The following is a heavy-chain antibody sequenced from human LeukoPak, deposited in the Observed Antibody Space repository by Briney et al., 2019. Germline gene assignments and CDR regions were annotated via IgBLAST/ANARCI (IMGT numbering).Heavy chain of an antibody. D-gene: IGHD6-13*01. V-gene: IGHV3-21*01. CDR1: GFTFSNFN. CDR3: ARRTVIATAGTLLYYFDY. Sequence: GGSLRLSCEASGFTFSNFNMNWVRQAPGKGLEWLSSITSSSAYIHYADSVQGRFTVSRDNAGNTLFLQMNNLRTDDTAIYYCARRTVIATAGTLLYYFDYWGLGTVVTVSP. CDR2: ITSSSAYI. J-gene: IGHJ4*02.